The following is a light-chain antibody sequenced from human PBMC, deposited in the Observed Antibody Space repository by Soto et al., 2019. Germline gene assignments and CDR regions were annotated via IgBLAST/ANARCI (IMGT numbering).Light chain of an antibody. V-gene: IGKV1-39*01. CDR2: GAS. CDR3: QKSYSAPWT. J-gene: IGKJ1*01. CDR1: QTINNY. Sequence: DIQMTQSPSSLSASVGDRVTITCRASQTINNYLNWYQQKPGKAPRLLIYGASTLQSGVPSRFSGSGSEKDLTLTISSLQLEDFATYFCQKSYSAPWTFGQGTKVDIK.